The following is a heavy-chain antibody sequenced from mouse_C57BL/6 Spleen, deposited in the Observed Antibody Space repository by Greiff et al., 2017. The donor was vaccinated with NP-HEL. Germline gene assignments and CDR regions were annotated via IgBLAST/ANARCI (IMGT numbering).Heavy chain of an antibody. Sequence: QVQLQQPGAELVKPGASVKLSCKASGYTFTSYWMHWVKQRPGQGLEWIGMIHPNSGSTNYNEKFKSKATLTVDKSSSTAYMQLSSLTSEDSADYYCASYYGNYLGYWGQGTTLTVSS. CDR2: IHPNSGST. CDR1: GYTFTSYW. CDR3: ASYYGNYLGY. V-gene: IGHV1-64*01. J-gene: IGHJ2*01. D-gene: IGHD2-10*01.